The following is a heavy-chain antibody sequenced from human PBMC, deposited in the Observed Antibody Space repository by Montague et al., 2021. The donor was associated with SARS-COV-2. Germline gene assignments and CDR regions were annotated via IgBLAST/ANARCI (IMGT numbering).Heavy chain of an antibody. J-gene: IGHJ4*02. V-gene: IGHV6-1*01. CDR2: TNYRSKWTS. D-gene: IGHD4-17*01. CDR3: VRDTGSAQAGFDA. CDR1: GDIVWSNTAA. Sequence: ISGDIVWSNTAAWHWIRQSPSGGLEWLGRTNYRSKWTSDYATSVEGRISIDPDTSKNQFFLHLRSVTPEDTGVYYCVRDTGSAQAGFDAWGQGTLVTVSS.